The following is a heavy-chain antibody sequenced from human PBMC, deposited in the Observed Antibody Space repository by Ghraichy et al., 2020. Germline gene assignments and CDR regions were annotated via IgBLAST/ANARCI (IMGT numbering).Heavy chain of an antibody. CDR1: GFTFSSYA. CDR3: ARDLVVVAATGGGFDY. J-gene: IGHJ4*02. Sequence: GGSLRLSCAASGFTFSSYAMHWVRQAPGKGLEWVAVISYDGSNKYYADSVKGRFTISRDNSKNTLYLQMNSLRAEDTAVYYCARDLVVVAATGGGFDYWGQGTLVTVSS. V-gene: IGHV3-30-3*01. CDR2: ISYDGSNK. D-gene: IGHD2-15*01.